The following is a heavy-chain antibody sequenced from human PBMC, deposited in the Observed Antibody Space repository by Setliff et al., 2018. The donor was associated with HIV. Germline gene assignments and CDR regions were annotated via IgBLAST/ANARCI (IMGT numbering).Heavy chain of an antibody. Sequence: SETLSLTCAVSGYSIGCGSFWGWIRQPPGKGLGWIATIPHNGGTYYNPDPSLTGRVTISVYTSKNQFSLKLAFVTAADTAVYYCARYSTLTTNFDYWGQGTMVTVSS. V-gene: IGHV4-38-2*01. CDR3: ARYSTLTTNFDY. CDR2: IPHNGGT. CDR1: GYSIGCGSF. D-gene: IGHD4-17*01. J-gene: IGHJ4*02.